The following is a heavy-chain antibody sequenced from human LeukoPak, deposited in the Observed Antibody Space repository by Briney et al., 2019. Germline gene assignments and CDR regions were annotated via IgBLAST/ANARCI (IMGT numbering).Heavy chain of an antibody. CDR1: GGSISSYY. CDR3: ARAKVYTAMDDAFDI. D-gene: IGHD5-18*01. J-gene: IGHJ3*02. CDR2: IYTSGST. Sequence: SETLSLTCTVSGGSISSYYWSWIRQPAGKGLEWIGRIYTSGSTNYSPSLKSRVTMSVDTSKNQFSLKLSSVTAADTAVYYCARAKVYTAMDDAFDIWGQGTMVTVSS. V-gene: IGHV4-4*07.